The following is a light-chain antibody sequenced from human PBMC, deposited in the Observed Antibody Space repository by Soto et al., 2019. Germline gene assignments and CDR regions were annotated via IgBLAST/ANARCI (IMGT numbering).Light chain of an antibody. CDR2: DTS. Sequence: QAVVTQEPSLTVSPGGTVTLTGGSSTGAVTSGHYPYWFQQKPGQAPRTLIYDTSNKHSWTPARFSGSLIGGKAALTLSGAQPEDEAEYYCLLSYSGARPVVFGGGTKLTVL. V-gene: IGLV7-46*01. CDR3: LLSYSGARPVV. J-gene: IGLJ2*01. CDR1: TGAVTSGHY.